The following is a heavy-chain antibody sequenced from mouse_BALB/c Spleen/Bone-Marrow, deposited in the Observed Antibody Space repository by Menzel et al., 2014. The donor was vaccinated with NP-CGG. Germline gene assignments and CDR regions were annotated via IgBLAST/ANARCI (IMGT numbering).Heavy chain of an antibody. J-gene: IGHJ2*02. CDR2: INPSTGYA. CDR1: GYTFTDTW. V-gene: IGHV1-7*01. Sequence: VQLQQSGPELAKPGASVKMSCKASGYTFTDTWIHWIKQRPGQGLEWIGYINPSTGYAEYNQNFKDKATLTVDKSSSTAYMQLSILTSEDSAVYYCARDYWGQGTSRTVSS. CDR3: ARDY.